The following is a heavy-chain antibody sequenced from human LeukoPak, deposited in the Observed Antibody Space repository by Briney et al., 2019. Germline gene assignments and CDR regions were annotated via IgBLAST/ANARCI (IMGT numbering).Heavy chain of an antibody. V-gene: IGHV4-59*08. CDR1: GGSITSHY. CDR3: ARSGGRDGYNFGY. J-gene: IGHJ4*02. D-gene: IGHD5-24*01. CDR2: LYYSGST. Sequence: SETLSLTCTVSGGSITSHYWSWIRQPPGKGLEWIGYLYYSGSTNYNPSLESRVTISVDTSRTHFYLKLSSVTAADTAVYYCARSGGRDGYNFGYWGPGTLVTVSS.